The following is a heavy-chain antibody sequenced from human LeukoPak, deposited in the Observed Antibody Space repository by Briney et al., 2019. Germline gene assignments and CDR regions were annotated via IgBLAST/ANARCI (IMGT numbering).Heavy chain of an antibody. J-gene: IGHJ4*02. CDR2: IYYSGST. V-gene: IGHV4-39*07. CDR1: GGSISSSSYY. Sequence: SETLSLTCTVSGGSISSSSYYWGWIRQPPGKGLEWIGSIYYSGSTYYNPSLKSRVTISVDTSKNQFSLKLSSVTAADTAVYYCARVGEYYYDSSGYYRLYFDYWGQGTLVTVSS. CDR3: ARVGEYYYDSSGYYRLYFDY. D-gene: IGHD3-22*01.